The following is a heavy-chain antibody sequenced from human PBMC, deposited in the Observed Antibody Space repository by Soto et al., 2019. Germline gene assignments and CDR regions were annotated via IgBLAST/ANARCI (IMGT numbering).Heavy chain of an antibody. Sequence: QVQLGESGGGVVQPARSLRLSCAASGFTFSIHAMHWVRQAPGKGLEWVAVISYDGNHKYYADSVKGRFTISRDNSKNTLYLQMNSLRAEDTAVYYCARDPSLTIFGVAKVGMDVWGQGTTVTVSS. CDR1: GFTFSIHA. V-gene: IGHV3-30-3*01. D-gene: IGHD3-3*01. J-gene: IGHJ6*02. CDR3: ARDPSLTIFGVAKVGMDV. CDR2: ISYDGNHK.